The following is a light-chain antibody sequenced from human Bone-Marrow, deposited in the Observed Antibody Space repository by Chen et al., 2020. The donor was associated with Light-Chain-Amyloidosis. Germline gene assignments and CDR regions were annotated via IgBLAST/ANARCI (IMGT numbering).Light chain of an antibody. CDR1: SSDVGGDNH. CDR3: SSYTITNTLV. J-gene: IGLJ1*01. Sequence: HSALTQPASVSGSPVPPITTSSTGPSSDVGGDNHVSWYQQHPDKAPKLMIYEVTNRPSWVPDRFSGSKSDNTASLTISGLQTEDEADYCCSSYTITNTLVFGSGTRVTVL. CDR2: EVT. V-gene: IGLV2-14*01.